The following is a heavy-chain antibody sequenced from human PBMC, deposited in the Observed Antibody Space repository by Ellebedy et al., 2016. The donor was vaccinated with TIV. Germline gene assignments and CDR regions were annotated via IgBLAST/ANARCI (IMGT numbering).Heavy chain of an antibody. CDR1: GYTFTSYG. Sequence: AASVKVSCKASGYTFTSYGINWVRQAPGQGLEWMGWISAYNGNTSYAQNLQGRVTMTTDTSTSTAFMDLRSLRSDDTAVYYCARVSGSYYKSSSSAYFDYWGQGTLVTVSS. J-gene: IGHJ4*02. D-gene: IGHD1-26*01. CDR3: ARVSGSYYKSSSSAYFDY. V-gene: IGHV1-18*01. CDR2: ISAYNGNT.